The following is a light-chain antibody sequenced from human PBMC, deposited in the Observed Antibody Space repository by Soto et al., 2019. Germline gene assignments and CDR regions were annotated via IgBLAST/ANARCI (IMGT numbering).Light chain of an antibody. CDR2: DAS. Sequence: EIVLTQSPATLSLSPGERATLSCRASQSVSSYLAWYQQKPGQAPRLLIYDASNRATGIPARFSGSGSVTVFTLTISSLEPEDFAVYYCQQRSKWPPWTFGQGTKVEIK. CDR3: QQRSKWPPWT. V-gene: IGKV3-11*01. CDR1: QSVSSY. J-gene: IGKJ1*01.